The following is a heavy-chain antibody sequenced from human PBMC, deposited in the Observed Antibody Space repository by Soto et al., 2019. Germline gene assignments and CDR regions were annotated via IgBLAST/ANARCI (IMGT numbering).Heavy chain of an antibody. CDR1: GFSLTTSGVG. J-gene: IGHJ4*02. V-gene: IGHV2-5*02. D-gene: IGHD3-3*01. CDR2: IYWDDDE. Sequence: QITLNESGPTQVKPRQTLTLTCTFSGFSLTTSGVGVGWIRQSPGKAPEWLALIYWDDDERYSPSLKSRLTITKDSTKNPVVLTRADLDPADTTTYSWAHRVLPAVLGWVTPTAIDFDCWGQGTPVAASS. CDR3: AHRVLPAVLGWVTPTAIDFDC.